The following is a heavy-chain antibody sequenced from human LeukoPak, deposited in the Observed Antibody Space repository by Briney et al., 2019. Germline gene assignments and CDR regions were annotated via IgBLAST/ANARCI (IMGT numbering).Heavy chain of an antibody. Sequence: SETLSLTCTVSGGSISSSSYYWSWIRQPPGKGLEWIGYIYYSGSTYYNPSLKSRVTISVDTSKNQFSLKLSSVTAADTAVYYCARARGYYDSAAFDYWGQGTLVTVSS. D-gene: IGHD3-22*01. CDR2: IYYSGST. CDR1: GGSISSSSYY. V-gene: IGHV4-30-4*01. J-gene: IGHJ4*02. CDR3: ARARGYYDSAAFDY.